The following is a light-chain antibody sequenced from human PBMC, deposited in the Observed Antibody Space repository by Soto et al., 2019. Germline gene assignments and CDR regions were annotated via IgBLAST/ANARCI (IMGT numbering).Light chain of an antibody. CDR3: QQVNNYPIT. V-gene: IGKV1-9*01. CDR2: IAS. CDR1: QGIRNY. J-gene: IGKJ5*01. Sequence: DIQLTQSPSFLSASVGDRVTITCRASQGIRNYLAWYQQKPGRAPKLLMYIASTLQTGVPSRFSSSQSGTELTPTISSLQPEDFATYYCQQVNNYPITFGQGTRLEIK.